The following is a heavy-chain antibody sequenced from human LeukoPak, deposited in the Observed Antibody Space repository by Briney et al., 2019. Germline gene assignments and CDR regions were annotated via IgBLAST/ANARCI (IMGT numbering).Heavy chain of an antibody. CDR1: GGSISSYY. CDR3: ARRERGSWFDP. CDR2: IYYSGST. Sequence: SETLSLTCTVSGGSISSYYWSWIRQPQGKGLEWIGYIYYSGSTNYNPSLKSRVTISVDTSKNQFSLKLSSVTAADTAVYYCARRERGSWFDPWGQGTLVTVSS. J-gene: IGHJ5*02. D-gene: IGHD1-1*01. V-gene: IGHV4-59*08.